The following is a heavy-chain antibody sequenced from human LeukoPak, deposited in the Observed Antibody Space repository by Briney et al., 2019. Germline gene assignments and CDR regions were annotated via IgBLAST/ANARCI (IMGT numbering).Heavy chain of an antibody. CDR2: ISGSGGST. D-gene: IGHD5-18*01. Sequence: PGGSLRLSCAASGFTFSSYAMSWVCQAPGKGLEWVSGISGSGGSTYYADSVKGRFTISRDNSKNTLYLQMKSLRAEDTAVYYCAKHRGYSYGNYYDMHVWGQGTTVSVSS. CDR3: AKHRGYSYGNYYDMHV. CDR1: GFTFSSYA. J-gene: IGHJ6*02. V-gene: IGHV3-23*01.